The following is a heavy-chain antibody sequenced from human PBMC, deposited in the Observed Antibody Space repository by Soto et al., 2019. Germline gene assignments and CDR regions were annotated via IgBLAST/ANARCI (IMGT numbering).Heavy chain of an antibody. V-gene: IGHV3-73*02. D-gene: IGHD2-2*01. Sequence: EVPLVESGGGLVQPGGSLKLSCAASGFTFSGSAVHWVRQASGNGLEWVGRIRNKANTYATAYAASVKGRFTISRDDSTDTAYLQMNSLTTGDTAVSYCTSRSPEAMRRSWVLGTQVTVAS. CDR3: TSRSPEAMRRS. CDR2: IRNKANTYAT. CDR1: GFTFSGSA. J-gene: IGHJ4*02.